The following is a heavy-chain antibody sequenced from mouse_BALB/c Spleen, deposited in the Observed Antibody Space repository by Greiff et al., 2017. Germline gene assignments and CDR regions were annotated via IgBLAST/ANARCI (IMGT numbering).Heavy chain of an antibody. CDR3: AREGITTATYYFDY. CDR1: GFTFSSYA. D-gene: IGHD1-2*01. Sequence: EVQRVESGGGLVKPGGSLKLSCAASGFTFSSYAMSWVRQSPEKRLEWVAEISSGGSYTYYPDTVTGRFTISRDNAKNTLYLEMSSLRSEDTAMYYCAREGITTATYYFDYWGQGTTLTVSS. V-gene: IGHV5-9-4*01. J-gene: IGHJ2*01. CDR2: ISSGGSYT.